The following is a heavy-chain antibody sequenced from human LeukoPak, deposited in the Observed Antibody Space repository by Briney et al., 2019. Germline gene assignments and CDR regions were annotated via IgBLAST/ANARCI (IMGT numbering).Heavy chain of an antibody. D-gene: IGHD3-22*01. Sequence: PSQTLSLTCTVSGGSISSGGYYWSWIRQHPGKGLEWIGYIYYSGSTYYNPSLKSRVTISVDRSKNQFSLKLSSVTAADTAVYYCARFGYYDSSGYSFDYWGQGTLVTVSS. CDR1: GGSISSGGYY. CDR3: ARFGYYDSSGYSFDY. CDR2: IYYSGST. V-gene: IGHV4-31*03. J-gene: IGHJ4*02.